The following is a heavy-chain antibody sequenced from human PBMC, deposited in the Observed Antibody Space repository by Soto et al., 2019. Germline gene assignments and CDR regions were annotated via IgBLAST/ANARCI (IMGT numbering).Heavy chain of an antibody. J-gene: IGHJ3*02. D-gene: IGHD2-2*02. CDR1: GGTFSSYT. CDR2: VIPILGIA. CDR3: ARPYCSSTSCYNGAFDI. Sequence: SVKVSCKASGGTFSSYTISWVRQAPGQGLEWMGRVIPILGIANYAQKFQGRVTITADKSTSTAYMELSSLRSEDTAVYYCARPYCSSTSCYNGAFDIWGQGTMVTVSS. V-gene: IGHV1-69*02.